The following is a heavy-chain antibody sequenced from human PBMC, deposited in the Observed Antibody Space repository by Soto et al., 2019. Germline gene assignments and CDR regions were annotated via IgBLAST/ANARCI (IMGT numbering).Heavy chain of an antibody. CDR3: AKDWSGRFDY. V-gene: IGHV3-30*18. CDR1: GFTFSSYG. CDR2: ISYDGSNK. D-gene: IGHD3-3*01. J-gene: IGHJ4*02. Sequence: GGSLRLSCAASGFTFSSYGMHWVRQAPGKGLEWVAVISYDGSNKYYADSVKGRFTISRDNSKNTLYLQMNSLRAEDTAVYYCAKDWSGRFDYWGQGILVTVSS.